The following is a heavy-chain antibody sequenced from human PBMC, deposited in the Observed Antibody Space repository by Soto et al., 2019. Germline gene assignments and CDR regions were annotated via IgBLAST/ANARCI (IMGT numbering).Heavy chain of an antibody. CDR2: MNPNSGNT. J-gene: IGHJ6*02. CDR3: ASSNLYSNYRYYYFGMDV. CDR1: GYTFTSYD. Sequence: VKVSCKASGYTFTSYDINWVRQATGQGLEWMGWMNPNSGNTGYAQKFQGRVTMARNTSISTAYMELSSLRSEDTAVYYCASSNLYSNYRYYYFGMDVWGQGTTVTVSS. V-gene: IGHV1-8*01. D-gene: IGHD4-4*01.